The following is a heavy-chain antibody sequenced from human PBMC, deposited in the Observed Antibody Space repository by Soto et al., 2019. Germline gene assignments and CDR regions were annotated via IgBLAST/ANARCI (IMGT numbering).Heavy chain of an antibody. Sequence: GGSLRLSCTASGFTFGDYAMSWFRQAPGKGLEWVGFIRSKAYGGTTEYAASVKGRFTISRDDSKSIAYLQMNSLKTEDTAVYYCTNEYYDILTGYKEGLGYWGQGTLVTVSS. CDR2: IRSKAYGGTT. D-gene: IGHD3-9*01. CDR3: TNEYYDILTGYKEGLGY. CDR1: GFTFGDYA. V-gene: IGHV3-49*03. J-gene: IGHJ4*02.